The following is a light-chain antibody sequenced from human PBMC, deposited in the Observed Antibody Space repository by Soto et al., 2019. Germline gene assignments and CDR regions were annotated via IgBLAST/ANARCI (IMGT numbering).Light chain of an antibody. CDR2: GAS. V-gene: IGKV3-20*01. CDR3: QQYGSSPIT. J-gene: IGKJ5*01. CDR1: QSVSSNF. Sequence: EIVLAQSPGTLSLSPGERATLSCRASQSVSSNFLAWYQQKPGQAPRLLIYGASSRATGIPDRFSGSGSETAFTLTISRLEPEDFALYYCQQYGSSPITFGQGTRLEIK.